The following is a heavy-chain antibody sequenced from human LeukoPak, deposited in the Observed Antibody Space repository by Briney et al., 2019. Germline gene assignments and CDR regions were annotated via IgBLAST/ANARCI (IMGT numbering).Heavy chain of an antibody. V-gene: IGHV1-69-2*01. CDR2: VDPEDGET. CDR3: ATDPEQLVLGY. D-gene: IGHD6-13*01. Sequence: GASVKVSCKASGYTFTGYYMHWVRQAPGQGLEWMGLVDPEDGETIYAEKFQGRVTITADTSTDTAYMELSSLRSEDTAVYYCATDPEQLVLGYWGQGTLVTVSS. CDR1: GYTFTGYY. J-gene: IGHJ4*02.